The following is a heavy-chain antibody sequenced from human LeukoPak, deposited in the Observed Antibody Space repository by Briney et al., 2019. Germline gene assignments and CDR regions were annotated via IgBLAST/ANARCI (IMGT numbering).Heavy chain of an antibody. J-gene: IGHJ6*02. CDR1: GFTFSSYW. Sequence: GGSLRLSCAASGFTFSSYWMSWVRQAPGKGLEWVANIKQDGSEKYYVDSVKGRFTISRDNAKNSLYLQMNSLRAEDTAVYYCARGRNYLPPYGMDVWGQGTTVTVSS. D-gene: IGHD1-14*01. V-gene: IGHV3-7*01. CDR2: IKQDGSEK. CDR3: ARGRNYLPPYGMDV.